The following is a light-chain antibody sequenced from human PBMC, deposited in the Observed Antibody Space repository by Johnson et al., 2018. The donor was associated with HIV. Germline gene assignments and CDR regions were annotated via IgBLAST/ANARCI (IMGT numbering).Light chain of an antibody. CDR2: EKN. V-gene: IGLV1-51*02. Sequence: QSVLKQPPSVSAAPGQKVTISCSGSTSNIGNNYVSWYQQLPGTAPKLLIYEKNKRPSGIPDRFSASKSGTSATLDITGLQTGDEADYYCGTWDSSLSAYVFGTGTKVTVL. CDR3: GTWDSSLSAYV. CDR1: TSNIGNNY. J-gene: IGLJ1*01.